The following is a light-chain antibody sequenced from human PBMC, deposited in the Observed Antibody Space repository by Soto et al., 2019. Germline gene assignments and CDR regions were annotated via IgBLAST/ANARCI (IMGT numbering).Light chain of an antibody. V-gene: IGKV3-20*01. Sequence: EVVLTQSPGTVSLSPGERATLSCSASESVTSNYLAWYQQKPGQAPRLLIYAASSRASGIPDRFSGSGSVTDFTLSISRVESEDFAVYYCQHYGRSVPWTFGQGTKVEIE. J-gene: IGKJ1*01. CDR1: ESVTSNY. CDR3: QHYGRSVPWT. CDR2: AAS.